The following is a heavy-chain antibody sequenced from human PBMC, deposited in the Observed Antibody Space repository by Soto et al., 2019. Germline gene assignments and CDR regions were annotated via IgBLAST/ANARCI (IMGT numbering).Heavy chain of an antibody. Sequence: EVQLVESGGGLVKPGGSLRLSCAASGFTFSSYSMNWVRQAPGKGLEWVSSITSSSSYIYYADSVKGRFTISRDNAKNSLYLQMNSLRAEDTAVYYCARDLYSSSARYFDYWGQGTLVTVSS. J-gene: IGHJ4*02. CDR3: ARDLYSSSARYFDY. D-gene: IGHD6-6*01. V-gene: IGHV3-21*01. CDR1: GFTFSSYS. CDR2: ITSSSSYI.